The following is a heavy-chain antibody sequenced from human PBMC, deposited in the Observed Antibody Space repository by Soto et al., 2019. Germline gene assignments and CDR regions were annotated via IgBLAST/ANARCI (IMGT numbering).Heavy chain of an antibody. CDR1: GGSISSSSYY. CDR2: IYYSGST. J-gene: IGHJ6*01. V-gene: IGHV4-39*01. CDR3: ARIYGGNPPSFGAYYYYYYGMDV. D-gene: IGHD4-17*01. Sequence: QLQLQESGPGLVKPSETLSLTCTVSGGSISSSSYYWGWIRQPPGKGLEWIGSIYYSGSTYYNPSLKSRVTISVDTSKNQFSLKLSSVTAADTAVYYCARIYGGNPPSFGAYYYYYYGMDVW.